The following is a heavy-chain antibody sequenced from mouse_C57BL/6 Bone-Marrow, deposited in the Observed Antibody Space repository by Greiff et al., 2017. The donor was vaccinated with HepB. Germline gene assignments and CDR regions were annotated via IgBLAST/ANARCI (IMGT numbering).Heavy chain of an antibody. CDR1: GFTFSSYA. CDR3: TRDAHYDYG. V-gene: IGHV5-9-1*02. CDR2: ISSGGDYI. D-gene: IGHD2-4*01. Sequence: EVKVEESGEGLVKPGGSLELSCAASGFTFSSYAMSWVRQTPEKRLEWVAYISSGGDYIYYADTVKGRFTISRDNARNTLYLQMSSLKSEDTAMYYCTRDAHYDYGWGQGTLVTVSA. J-gene: IGHJ3*01.